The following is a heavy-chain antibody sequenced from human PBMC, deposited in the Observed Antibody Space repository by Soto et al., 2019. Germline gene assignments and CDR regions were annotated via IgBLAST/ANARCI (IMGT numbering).Heavy chain of an antibody. CDR1: GGTFSDYP. D-gene: IGHD4-4*01. Sequence: QVQLVQSGAEVKKPGSSVKVSCKASGGTFSDYPLSWVRQAPGQGLEWMGTFIPFSSTTNYAQKFQGRVTITADKSTSTAHKEMRTLRSEDTAVFYCARGGMTAVTKRWFDPWGQGTLVTVSS. CDR2: FIPFSSTT. V-gene: IGHV1-69*06. J-gene: IGHJ5*02. CDR3: ARGGMTAVTKRWFDP.